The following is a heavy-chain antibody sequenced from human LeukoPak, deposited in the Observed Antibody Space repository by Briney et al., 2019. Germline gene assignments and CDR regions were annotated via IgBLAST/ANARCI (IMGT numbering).Heavy chain of an antibody. CDR2: ISYDGSNK. CDR1: GFTFSSYG. J-gene: IGHJ4*02. D-gene: IGHD3-9*01. Sequence: GGSLRLSCAASGFTFSSYGMQWVRQAPGKGPEWVAVISYDGSNKYYADSVKGRFTISRDNAKNTLYLQMNSLRAGDTAVYYCAKEILTGYYLDYWGQGTLVTVSS. V-gene: IGHV3-30*18. CDR3: AKEILTGYYLDY.